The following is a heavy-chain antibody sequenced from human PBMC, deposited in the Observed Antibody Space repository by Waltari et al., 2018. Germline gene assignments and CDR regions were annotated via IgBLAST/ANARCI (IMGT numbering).Heavy chain of an antibody. V-gene: IGHV4-34*01. Sequence: QVQLQQWGAGLLTPSEPLSLTCAVYGGSFSGYYWNWIRQPPGKGLEWIGEINHSGSTNYNPSLKSRVTISVDTSKNQFSLKLSSVTAADTAVYYCARGGLWPTGVVEYWGQGTLVTVSS. J-gene: IGHJ4*02. D-gene: IGHD3-10*01. CDR3: ARGGLWPTGVVEY. CDR1: GGSFSGYY. CDR2: INHSGST.